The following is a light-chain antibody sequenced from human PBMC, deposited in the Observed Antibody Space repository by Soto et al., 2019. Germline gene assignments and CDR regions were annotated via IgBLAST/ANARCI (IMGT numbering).Light chain of an antibody. V-gene: IGKV1-39*01. CDR1: QSISNY. CDR2: AAS. Sequence: DIQMTQSPSSLSASVGDRVTITCRASQSISNYLNWYQQKPGKAPKLLIYAASSLQSGVPSRFSGSGSGTDFTLTISSLQPEYFATYYCQQSYSTPRTFGQGTKLEIK. J-gene: IGKJ2*01. CDR3: QQSYSTPRT.